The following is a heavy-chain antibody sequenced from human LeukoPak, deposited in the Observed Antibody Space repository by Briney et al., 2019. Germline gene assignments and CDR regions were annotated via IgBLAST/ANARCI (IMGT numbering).Heavy chain of an antibody. J-gene: IGHJ6*02. V-gene: IGHV4-59*01. CDR3: ARVTVDYGMDV. CDR1: GGSFSGYY. D-gene: IGHD4-17*01. Sequence: SETLSLTCAVYGGSFSGYYWSWIRQPPGKGLEWIGYIYYSGSTNYNPSLKSRVTISVDTSKNQFSLKLSSVTAADTAVYYCARVTVDYGMDVWGQGTTVTVSS. CDR2: IYYSGST.